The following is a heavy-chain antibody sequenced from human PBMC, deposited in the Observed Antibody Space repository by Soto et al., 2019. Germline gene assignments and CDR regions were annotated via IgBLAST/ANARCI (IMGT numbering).Heavy chain of an antibody. CDR1: GFIFRSYA. D-gene: IGHD3-22*01. CDR2: ISSNGDMT. J-gene: IGHJ4*02. Sequence: LRLSCSASGFIFRSYAMHWVRQAPGTGLEYLSSISSNGDMTYYADSVKGRFTISRDNSKNIVYLQMSSLRVEDAAVYYCVKDTNYYDSSGYDRTFDYWGQGALVTV. CDR3: VKDTNYYDSSGYDRTFDY. V-gene: IGHV3-64D*08.